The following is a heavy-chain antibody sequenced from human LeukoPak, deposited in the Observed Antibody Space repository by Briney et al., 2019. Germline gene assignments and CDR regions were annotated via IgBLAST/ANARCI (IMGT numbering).Heavy chain of an antibody. CDR3: ARDSVVVTATTYYYYYYMDV. CDR2: ISSSSSYI. Sequence: GGSLRLSCAASGFTFSSYSMNWVRQAPGKGLEWVSSISSSSSYIYYADSVKGRFTISRDNAKNSLYLQMNSLRAEDTAVYYCARDSVVVTATTYYYYYYMDVWGKGTTVTASS. CDR1: GFTFSSYS. D-gene: IGHD2-21*02. J-gene: IGHJ6*03. V-gene: IGHV3-21*01.